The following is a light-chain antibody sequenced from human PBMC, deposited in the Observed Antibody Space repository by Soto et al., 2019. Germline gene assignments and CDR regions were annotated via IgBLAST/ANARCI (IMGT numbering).Light chain of an antibody. Sequence: QSVRTQPASVSGSPGQSITISCTGTSSDVGGYNLVSWYQQHPGKAPKLMIYEVSNRPSGVSNRFSGSKSGNTASLTISGLQAEDEADYYCSSYTSSSNYVFGTGTKVTVL. J-gene: IGLJ1*01. CDR2: EVS. CDR3: SSYTSSSNYV. V-gene: IGLV2-14*01. CDR1: SSDVGGYNL.